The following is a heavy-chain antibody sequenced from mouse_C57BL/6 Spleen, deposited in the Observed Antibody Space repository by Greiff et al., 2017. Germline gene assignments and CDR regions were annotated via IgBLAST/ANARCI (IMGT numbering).Heavy chain of an antibody. CDR1: GYTFTSYW. D-gene: IGHD1-1*01. CDR3: ARSLIYYYGSGHFDY. Sequence: VKPGASVKLSCKASGYTFTSYWMQWVKQRPGQGLEWIGEIDPSDSYTNYNQKFKGKATLTVDTSSSTAYMQLSSLTSEDSAVYYCARSLIYYYGSGHFDYWGQGTTLTVSS. J-gene: IGHJ2*01. V-gene: IGHV1-50*01. CDR2: IDPSDSYT.